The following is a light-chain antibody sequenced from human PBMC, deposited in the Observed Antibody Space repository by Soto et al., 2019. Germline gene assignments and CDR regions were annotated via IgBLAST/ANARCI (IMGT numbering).Light chain of an antibody. CDR1: QYINTR. V-gene: IGKV3-11*01. Sequence: EIVLTQSPATLSSFPGDRVTLSCGASQYINTRLAWYQHRPGQAPRLLIYQPSIRAAGIPARFSASGSGTDFTLTISDVQPEDFALYYCHQRQSWPRTFGQGTKVDI. CDR3: HQRQSWPRT. CDR2: QPS. J-gene: IGKJ1*01.